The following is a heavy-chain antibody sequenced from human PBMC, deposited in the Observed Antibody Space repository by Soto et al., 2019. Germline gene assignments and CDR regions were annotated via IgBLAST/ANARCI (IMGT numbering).Heavy chain of an antibody. D-gene: IGHD6-13*01. V-gene: IGHV1-3*01. J-gene: IGHJ6*02. CDR3: ASQRAAAAYWAGDYYGRDV. CDR2: INAGNGNT. CDR1: GYTFTSYA. Sequence: ASVKVSCRASGYTFTSYAMHWVRQAPGQRLEWMGWINAGNGNTKYSQKFQGRVTITRDTSASTAYMELSSLRSEGTAVYYCASQRAAAAYWAGDYYGRDVWDQGTTVTVSS.